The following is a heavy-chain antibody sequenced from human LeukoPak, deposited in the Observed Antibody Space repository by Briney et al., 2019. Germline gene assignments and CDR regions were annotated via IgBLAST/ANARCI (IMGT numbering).Heavy chain of an antibody. Sequence: ASVKVSCKASGYTFTSYGISWVRQAPGQGLEWMGWISAYNGNTNYAQKLQGRVTMTTDTSTSTAYMELRSLRSDDTAVYYCAARASPVVPAAIYYYYMDVWGKGTTVTVSS. CDR2: ISAYNGNT. D-gene: IGHD2-2*01. J-gene: IGHJ6*03. V-gene: IGHV1-18*01. CDR1: GYTFTSYG. CDR3: AARASPVVPAAIYYYYMDV.